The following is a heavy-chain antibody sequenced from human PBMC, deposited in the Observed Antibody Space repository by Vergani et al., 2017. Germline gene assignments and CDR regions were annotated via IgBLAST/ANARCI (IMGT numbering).Heavy chain of an antibody. CDR3: ARHSITMVRGVIITTYFDY. Sequence: QLQLQESGSGLVKPSQTLSLTCAVSGGSISSGGYSWSWIRQPPGKGLEWIGYIYYSGSTYYNPSLKSRVTISVDTSKNQFSLKLSSVTAADTAVYYCARHSITMVRGVIITTYFDYWGQGTLVTVSS. V-gene: IGHV4-30-2*03. D-gene: IGHD3-10*01. CDR1: GGSISSGGYS. CDR2: IYYSGST. J-gene: IGHJ4*02.